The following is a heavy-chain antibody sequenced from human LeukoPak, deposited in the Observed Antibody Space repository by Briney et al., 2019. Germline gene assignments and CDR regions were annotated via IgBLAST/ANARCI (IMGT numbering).Heavy chain of an antibody. CDR2: INPNSGDT. CDR3: ARRLHSSGWSSSITLFEH. CDR1: GYTFTDYY. V-gene: IGHV1-2*02. D-gene: IGHD6-19*01. J-gene: IGHJ4*02. Sequence: ASVKVSCKASGYTFTDYYIHCVRQAPGQGLEWMGWINPNSGDTNYAQKFQGRVTMTSDTSISTAYMELSSLRSDDTAIYYCARRLHSSGWSSSITLFEHWGQGTLVTVSS.